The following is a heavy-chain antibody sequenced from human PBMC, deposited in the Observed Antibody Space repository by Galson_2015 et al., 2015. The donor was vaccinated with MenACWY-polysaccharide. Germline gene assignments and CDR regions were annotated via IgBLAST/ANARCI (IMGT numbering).Heavy chain of an antibody. V-gene: IGHV3-23*01. CDR2: INPTTGNT. J-gene: IGHJ4*02. CDR3: AKGAAHYGSGNYYDD. Sequence: SLRLSCAASGVTFTSYGMGWVRQAPGKGLEWVSGINPTTGNTYYADSVRGRFTISRDNSKNTLYLQMNSLRAEDTAVYYCAKGAAHYGSGNYYDDWGQGTQVTVSS. CDR1: GVTFTSYG. D-gene: IGHD3-10*01.